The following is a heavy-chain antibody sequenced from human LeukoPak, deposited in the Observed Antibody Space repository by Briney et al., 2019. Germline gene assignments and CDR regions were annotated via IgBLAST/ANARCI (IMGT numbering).Heavy chain of an antibody. CDR3: AREGYCSSTSCAHDY. J-gene: IGHJ4*02. CDR1: GYTFTGYY. D-gene: IGHD2-2*01. V-gene: IGHV1-2*02. Sequence: ASVNVSCKASGYTFTGYYMHWVRQAPGQGLEWMGWINPNSGDTNYAQKFQGRVTMTRDTSISTAYMELSRLRSDDTAVYYCAREGYCSSTSCAHDYWGQGTLVTVSS. CDR2: INPNSGDT.